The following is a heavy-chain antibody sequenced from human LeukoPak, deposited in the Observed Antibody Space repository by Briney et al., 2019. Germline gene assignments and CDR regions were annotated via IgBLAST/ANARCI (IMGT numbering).Heavy chain of an antibody. D-gene: IGHD3-10*01. J-gene: IGHJ4*02. CDR2: IKQDGSAK. CDR3: ARLSYDSGTHYTVYKY. V-gene: IGHV3-7*01. Sequence: GGSLRLSCAASGFTFSDYWMSWVRQAPGKGLEWVANIKQDGSAKYYVDSVKGRFTISRDNAKNSLYLRMNSLRDDDTAVYYCARLSYDSGTHYTVYKYWGQGTLVTVSS. CDR1: GFTFSDYW.